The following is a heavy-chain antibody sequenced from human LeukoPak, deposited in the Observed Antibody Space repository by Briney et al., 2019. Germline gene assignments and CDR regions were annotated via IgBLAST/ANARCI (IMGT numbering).Heavy chain of an antibody. D-gene: IGHD3-10*01. Sequence: GRSLRLSCAASGFTFDDYAMHWVRQAPGKGLEWVSGISWNSGSIGYADSVKGRFTISRDNSKSMLYLQMDSLRDDDTAIYYCAREAFGFSYSERWGQGTLVTVSS. CDR1: GFTFDDYA. V-gene: IGHV3-9*01. CDR2: ISWNSGSI. CDR3: AREAFGFSYSER. J-gene: IGHJ4*02.